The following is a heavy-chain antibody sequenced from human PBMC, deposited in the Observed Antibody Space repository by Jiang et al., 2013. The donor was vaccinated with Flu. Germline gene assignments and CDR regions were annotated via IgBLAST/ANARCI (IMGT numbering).Heavy chain of an antibody. D-gene: IGHD3-3*01. CDR1: GYSFTNYW. Sequence: SLKISCKGSGYSFTNYWIGWVRQMPGKGLEWMGIIYPGDSDTRYSPSFQGQVTISADKSISTAYLQWSGLKASDTAMYYCARLSSMVLWSGYYIDIVGGIDYWGQGTLVTVSS. J-gene: IGHJ4*02. CDR2: IYPGDSDT. V-gene: IGHV5-51*01. CDR3: ARLSSMVLWSGYYIDIVGGIDY.